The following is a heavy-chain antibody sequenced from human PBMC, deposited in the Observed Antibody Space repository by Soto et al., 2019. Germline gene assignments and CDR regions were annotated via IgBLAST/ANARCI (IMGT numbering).Heavy chain of an antibody. D-gene: IGHD6-19*01. CDR2: IYYSGYYSGTT. V-gene: IGHV4-59*12. CDR1: GGSINSFY. J-gene: IGHJ6*02. Sequence: SETLSLTCTVSGGSINSFYWNWIRQPPGKGLEWIGYIYYSGYYSGTTNYNPSLKSRVTISVDTSKNQFSLKLNSVTAADTAVYYCARDQNRGLPYSSGWNPVVIYGMDVWGQGTTVTVSS. CDR3: ARDQNRGLPYSSGWNPVVIYGMDV.